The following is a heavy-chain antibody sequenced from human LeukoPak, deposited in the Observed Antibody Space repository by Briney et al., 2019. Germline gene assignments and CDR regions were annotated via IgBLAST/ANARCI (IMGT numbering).Heavy chain of an antibody. D-gene: IGHD4-17*01. CDR3: ARAVVSVTTGGYFDY. J-gene: IGHJ4*02. Sequence: SETLSLTCAVYGGSFSNYYWSWIRQPPGKGLEWIGEINYSGSTNYNPSLKSRVTIAVDTSRKQLSLKLTSVTAADTAVYYCARAVVSVTTGGYFDYWGQGTLVTVSS. CDR2: INYSGST. V-gene: IGHV4-34*01. CDR1: GGSFSNYY.